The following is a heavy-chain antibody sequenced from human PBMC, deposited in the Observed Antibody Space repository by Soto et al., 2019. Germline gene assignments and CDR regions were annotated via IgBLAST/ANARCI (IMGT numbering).Heavy chain of an antibody. CDR1: GFTFSSYS. D-gene: IGHD3-22*01. V-gene: IGHV3-21*04. CDR2: ISSSSSYI. CDR3: AKALRSYEYDSSVWFDP. J-gene: IGHJ5*02. Sequence: GGSLRLSCAASGFTFSSYSMNWVRQAPGKVLEWVSSISSSSSYIYYADSVKGRFTISRDNSKNTLYLQMNSLRAEDTAVYYCAKALRSYEYDSSVWFDPWGQGTLVTVSS.